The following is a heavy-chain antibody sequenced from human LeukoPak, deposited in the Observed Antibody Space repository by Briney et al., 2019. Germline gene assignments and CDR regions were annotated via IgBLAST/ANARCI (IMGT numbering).Heavy chain of an antibody. CDR2: ISGSGGST. J-gene: IGHJ4*02. V-gene: IGHV3-23*01. CDR1: GFTFSSYA. CDR3: AKDLFGGYDPEAFDY. D-gene: IGHD5-12*01. Sequence: PGGSLRLSCAASGFTFSSYAMSWVRQAPGKGLEWVSAISGSGGSTYYADSVKGRFTISRDNSKNTLYLQMNSLRAEDTAVYYCAKDLFGGYDPEAFDYWGQGTLVTVSS.